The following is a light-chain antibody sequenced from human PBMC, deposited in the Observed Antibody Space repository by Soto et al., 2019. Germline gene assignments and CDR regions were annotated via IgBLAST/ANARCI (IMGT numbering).Light chain of an antibody. Sequence: QSALTQPPSVSGAPGQRVTISCTGSSSNIGAGYDVHWYQEFPGTAPKLLIYGNNNRPSGVPDRFSGSKSGTSASLAITGLQAEDEADYYCCSYAGAYTWMFGGGTKLTVL. V-gene: IGLV1-40*01. CDR2: GNN. CDR3: CSYAGAYTWM. J-gene: IGLJ3*02. CDR1: SSNIGAGYD.